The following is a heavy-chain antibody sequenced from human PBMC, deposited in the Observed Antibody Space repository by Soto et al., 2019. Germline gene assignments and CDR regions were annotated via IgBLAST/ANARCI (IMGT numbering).Heavy chain of an antibody. CDR3: ARDDYGDYGEFQYYGMDV. V-gene: IGHV3-30-3*01. D-gene: IGHD4-17*01. J-gene: IGHJ6*02. CDR2: ISYDGSNK. Sequence: VQLVESGGGVVQPGRSLRLSCAASGFTFSSYAMHWVRQAPGKGLEWVAVISYDGSNKYYADSVKGRFTISRDNSKNTLYLQMNSLRAEDTAVYYCARDDYGDYGEFQYYGMDVWGQGTTVTVSS. CDR1: GFTFSSYA.